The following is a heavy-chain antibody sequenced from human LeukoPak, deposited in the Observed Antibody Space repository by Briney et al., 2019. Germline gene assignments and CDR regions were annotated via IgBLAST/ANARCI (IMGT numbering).Heavy chain of an antibody. J-gene: IGHJ4*02. CDR2: ISSSSSYT. V-gene: IGHV3-11*05. CDR1: GFTFSDYY. Sequence: TGGSLRLSCAASGFTFSDYYMSWIRQAPGKGLEWVSYISSSSSYTNYADSVKGRFTISRDNAKNSLCLQMNSLRAEDTAVYYCARGIAVADYYFDYWGQGTLVTVSS. D-gene: IGHD6-19*01. CDR3: ARGIAVADYYFDY.